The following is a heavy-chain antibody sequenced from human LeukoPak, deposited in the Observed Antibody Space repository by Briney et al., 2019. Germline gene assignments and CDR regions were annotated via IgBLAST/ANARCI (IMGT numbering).Heavy chain of an antibody. V-gene: IGHV1-2*02. J-gene: IGHJ4*02. D-gene: IGHD2-2*01. CDR2: INPNSGGT. CDR1: GYTLTGYY. CDR3: AFIGRYCSSTSCSFDY. Sequence: APVKVSCKASGYTLTGYYMHWVRQAPGQGLEWMGWINPNSGGTNYPQKFQGRVTMTRDTSISTAYMELSRLRSDDTAVYYCAFIGRYCSSTSCSFDYGGQGTLVTVSA.